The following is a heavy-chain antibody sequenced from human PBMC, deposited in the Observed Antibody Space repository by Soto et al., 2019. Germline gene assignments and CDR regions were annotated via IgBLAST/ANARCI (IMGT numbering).Heavy chain of an antibody. CDR2: ISGSSGNT. CDR1: GCSFTSYS. V-gene: IGHV1-18*04. Sequence: ASVKVSCKASGCSFTSYSITWVRQAPGQGLEWMGWISGSSGNTIYAQNFQGRVTMTTDKSTSTAHMELRSLTSDDTAIYFCARDRFDYDLSSGVNWFDPWGPGTLVTVSS. J-gene: IGHJ5*02. D-gene: IGHD3-3*01. CDR3: ARDRFDYDLSSGVNWFDP.